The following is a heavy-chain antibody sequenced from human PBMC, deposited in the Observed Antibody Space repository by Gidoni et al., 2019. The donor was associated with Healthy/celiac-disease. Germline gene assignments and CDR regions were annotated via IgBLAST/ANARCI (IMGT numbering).Heavy chain of an antibody. CDR3: TARGAVAGGYYFDY. Sequence: EVQLVESGGGLVKPGGSLRLSCAASGFTFSNAWMSWVRQAPGKGLEWVGRIKSKTDGGTTDYAAPVKGRFTISRDDSKNTLYLQMNSLKTEDTAVYYCTARGAVAGGYYFDYWGQGTLVTVSS. V-gene: IGHV3-15*01. CDR2: IKSKTDGGTT. J-gene: IGHJ4*02. CDR1: GFTFSNAW. D-gene: IGHD6-19*01.